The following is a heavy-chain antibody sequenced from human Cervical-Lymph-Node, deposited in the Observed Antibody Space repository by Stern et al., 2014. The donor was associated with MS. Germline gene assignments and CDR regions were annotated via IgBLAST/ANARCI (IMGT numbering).Heavy chain of an antibody. V-gene: IGHV1-69*09. CDR1: GGTFRGYG. Sequence: QVQLVESGAEVKKPGSSVNVSCKASGGTFRGYGITWGRKAPGQGLEWMGRLIPLVGVARYAPRFQGRVTITADKSMTTGYMELSSLTSDDTAVYYCARGDYGDYNWFDPWGLGTLVTVSS. J-gene: IGHJ5*02. CDR2: LIPLVGVA. CDR3: ARGDYGDYNWFDP. D-gene: IGHD4-17*01.